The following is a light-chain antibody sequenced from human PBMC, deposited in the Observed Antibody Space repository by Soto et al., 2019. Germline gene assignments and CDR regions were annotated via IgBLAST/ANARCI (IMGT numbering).Light chain of an antibody. CDR1: QSVRSF. J-gene: IGKJ4*01. Sequence: EIVLTQAPATLSLSPGQRATLSCRASQSVRSFLAWYQQKPGQAPRLLIYDGSKRATGIPARFSGSGSGTDFTLTISSLEPEDFAVYYWQQRSNWPPLTFGGGTKVEIK. CDR3: QQRSNWPPLT. V-gene: IGKV3-11*01. CDR2: DGS.